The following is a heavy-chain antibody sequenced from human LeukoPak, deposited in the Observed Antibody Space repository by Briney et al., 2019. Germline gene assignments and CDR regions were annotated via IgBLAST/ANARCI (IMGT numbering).Heavy chain of an antibody. V-gene: IGHV5-51*01. CDR1: GYSFTSYW. CDR2: IYPCDSDT. CDR3: ARHTGLTRYYYYYYMDV. D-gene: IGHD2-15*01. Sequence: GESLKISCKGSGYSFTSYWFSWVRQMPGKGLEWMGIIYPCDSDTRYSTSFQGQVTISADKSISTAYRQWSSLKASDTAMYYCARHTGLTRYYYYYYMDVWGKGTTVTVSS. J-gene: IGHJ6*03.